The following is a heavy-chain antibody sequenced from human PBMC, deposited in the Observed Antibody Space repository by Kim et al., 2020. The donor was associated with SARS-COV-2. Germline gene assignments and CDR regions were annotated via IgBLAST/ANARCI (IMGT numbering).Heavy chain of an antibody. J-gene: IGHJ6*03. V-gene: IGHV1-69*04. Sequence: SVKVSCKASGGTFSSYAISWVRQAPGQGLEWMGRIIPILGIANYAQKFQGRVTITADTSTSTAYMELNSLRSEDTAVYYWARGNPPYYYYMDVWGKGTTVTVSS. CDR3: ARGNPPYYYYMDV. CDR2: IIPILGIA. CDR1: GGTFSSYA.